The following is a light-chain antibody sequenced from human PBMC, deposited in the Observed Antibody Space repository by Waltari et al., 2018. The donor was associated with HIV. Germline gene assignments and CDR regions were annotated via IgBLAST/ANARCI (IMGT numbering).Light chain of an antibody. J-gene: IGLJ3*02. CDR3: CSYELTSTWV. Sequence: QSALTQPASVSGSPGQSITISCPGPGSDVGSYNLVSWYQQHPGKAPKLLIDEVTKRPSGVSNRFSGSKSVNTASLTISGLQAEDEADYYCCSYELTSTWVFGGGTRLTVL. CDR1: GSDVGSYNL. CDR2: EVT. V-gene: IGLV2-23*02.